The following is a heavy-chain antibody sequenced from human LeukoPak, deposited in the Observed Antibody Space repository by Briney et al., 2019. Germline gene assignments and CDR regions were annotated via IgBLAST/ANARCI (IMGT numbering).Heavy chain of an antibody. CDR3: PYQLPGLYYYGMDI. Sequence: GGSLRLSCSASGFTFSYYYMSGVRPAPGEGLVWGGFIRNKANAETTESTTSGKGRFTISRDDYKSITYLQMKSPTPEDTAVYYFPYQLPGLYYYGMDIWGQGTTVTVSS. V-gene: IGHV3-22*01. D-gene: IGHD2-2*01. CDR1: GFTFSYYY. CDR2: IRNKANAETT. J-gene: IGHJ6*02.